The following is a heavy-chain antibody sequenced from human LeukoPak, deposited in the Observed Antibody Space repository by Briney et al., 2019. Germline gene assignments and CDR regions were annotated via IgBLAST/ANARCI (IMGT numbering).Heavy chain of an antibody. J-gene: IGHJ6*02. D-gene: IGHD2-2*01. V-gene: IGHV1-8*01. CDR2: MNTNSGNT. Sequence: ASVKVSCKASGYTCTSYDINWGRQATGQGLEWMGWMNTNSGNTGYAQKFQGRVTITRDTSMSTAYMELSSLRSEDTAVYYCARRAYCSSTSCYVPAYYYYAMDVWGQGTTVTVSS. CDR1: GYTCTSYD. CDR3: ARRAYCSSTSCYVPAYYYYAMDV.